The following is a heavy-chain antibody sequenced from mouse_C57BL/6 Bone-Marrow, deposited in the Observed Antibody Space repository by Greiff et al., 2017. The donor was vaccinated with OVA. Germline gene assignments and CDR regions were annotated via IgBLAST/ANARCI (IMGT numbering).Heavy chain of an antibody. CDR3: ARDKTPIYYYGSSYVFDY. D-gene: IGHD1-1*01. CDR2: ISYDGSN. J-gene: IGHJ2*01. Sequence: EVQLQESGPGLVKPSQSLSLTCSVTGYSITSGYYWNWIRQFPGNKLEWMGYISYDGSNNYNPSIKNRISITRDTSKSQFILTLNSVTTEDTATYYSARDKTPIYYYGSSYVFDYWGQGTTLTVSS. CDR1: GYSITSGYY. V-gene: IGHV3-6*01.